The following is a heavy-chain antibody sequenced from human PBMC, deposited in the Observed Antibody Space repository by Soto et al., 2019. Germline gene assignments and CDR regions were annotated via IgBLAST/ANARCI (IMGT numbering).Heavy chain of an antibody. CDR2: INPSGGST. CDR1: GYTFTSYY. J-gene: IGHJ6*02. D-gene: IGHD6-13*01. Sequence: GASVKVSCKASGYTFTSYYMHWVRQAPGQGLEWMGIINPSGGSTSYAQKFQGRVTMTRDTSTSTVYMELSSLRSEDTAVYYCAKDPPGIAAAGNVPHYYYYYGMDVWGQGTTVTVSS. CDR3: AKDPPGIAAAGNVPHYYYYYGMDV. V-gene: IGHV1-46*01.